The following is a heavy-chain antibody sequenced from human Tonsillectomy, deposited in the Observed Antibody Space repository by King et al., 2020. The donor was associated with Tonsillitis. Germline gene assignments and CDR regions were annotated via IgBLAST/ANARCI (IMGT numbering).Heavy chain of an antibody. D-gene: IGHD6-6*01. CDR3: ARGGAYSSSLYGLADAFDI. CDR1: GFTFSSYA. CDR2: ISYDGSNK. V-gene: IGHV3-30-3*01. J-gene: IGHJ3*02. Sequence: VQLVESGGGVVQPGRSLRLSCAASGFTFSSYAMHWVRQAPGKGLEWVAVISYDGSNKYYADTVKGRFTISRDNSKNTPYLQMNSLRAEDTAVYYCARGGAYSSSLYGLADAFDIWGQGTMVTVSS.